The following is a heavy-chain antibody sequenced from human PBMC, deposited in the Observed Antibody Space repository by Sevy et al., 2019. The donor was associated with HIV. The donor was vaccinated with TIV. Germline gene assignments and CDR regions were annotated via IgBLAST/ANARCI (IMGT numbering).Heavy chain of an antibody. Sequence: SETLSLTCTVSGGSISTYYWSWIRQPPGKGLQWIGYIYYTGKTNYNPSLQTPVTMSIDTSKNQFSLMRSSVTSADTAMYYCARLSRNNVVVTGVRRDGFDVWGQGTMVTVSS. CDR3: ARLSRNNVVVTGVRRDGFDV. V-gene: IGHV4-59*01. J-gene: IGHJ3*01. CDR2: IYYTGKT. CDR1: GGSISTYY. D-gene: IGHD2-21*02.